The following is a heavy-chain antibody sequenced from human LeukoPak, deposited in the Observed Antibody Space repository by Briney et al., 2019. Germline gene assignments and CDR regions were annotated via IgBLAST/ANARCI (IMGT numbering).Heavy chain of an antibody. V-gene: IGHV4-39*01. Sequence: PSETLSLTCTVSDDSNSTNSYYWNWLRRPPGEGLEWVASFHYSGTPYYSPSLNCRISIFLETSKRQFSLKLRSVTASDTAVYYCTRGEDSYKLSNFWGQGTLVTVSS. J-gene: IGHJ4*02. CDR2: FHYSGTP. D-gene: IGHD1-1*01. CDR1: DDSNSTNSYY. CDR3: TRGEDSYKLSNF.